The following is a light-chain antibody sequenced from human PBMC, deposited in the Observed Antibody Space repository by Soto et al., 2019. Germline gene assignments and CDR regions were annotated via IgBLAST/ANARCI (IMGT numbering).Light chain of an antibody. J-gene: IGKJ2*01. CDR3: QQYGSSRDT. Sequence: EIVLTQSPGTLSLSPGERATLSCRASQSVSSSYLAWYQQKPGQGPRLLIYDASSRATGIPDRFSGSGSGTDFTLTISRLEPEDFAVYYCQQYGSSRDTFGQGTKLEIK. CDR2: DAS. CDR1: QSVSSSY. V-gene: IGKV3-20*01.